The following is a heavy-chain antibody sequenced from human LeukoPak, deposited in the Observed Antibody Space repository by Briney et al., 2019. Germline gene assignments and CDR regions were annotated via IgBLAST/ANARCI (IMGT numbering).Heavy chain of an antibody. CDR3: AKDRCSNGIGCYYYYMDV. J-gene: IGHJ6*03. V-gene: IGHV3-30*02. CDR2: IRYDGSNK. CDR1: GFTFSSYG. D-gene: IGHD2-8*01. Sequence: GGSLRLSCAASGFTFSSYGMHWVRQASGKGLEWVAFIRYDGSNKYYADSVKGRFSISRDSSKNILYLQMNSLRAEDMAVYYCAKDRCSNGIGCYYYYMDVWGKGTTVTISS.